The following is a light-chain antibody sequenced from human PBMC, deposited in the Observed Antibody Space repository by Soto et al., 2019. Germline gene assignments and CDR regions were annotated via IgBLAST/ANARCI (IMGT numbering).Light chain of an antibody. V-gene: IGKV1-39*01. CDR1: ESIGSH. CDR2: AVS. J-gene: IGKJ3*01. Sequence: DIQMTQSPSSLSASVGARVTITCRASESIGSHLNWYKQKPGQAPKALIYAVSSLQSGVPSRFSGSGSGTDFILTITRLQHEDFATYFFQQSYSALQFTFGPETRVDLK. CDR3: QQSYSALQFT.